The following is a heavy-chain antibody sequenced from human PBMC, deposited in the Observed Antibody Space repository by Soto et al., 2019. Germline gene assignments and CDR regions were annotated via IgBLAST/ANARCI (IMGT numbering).Heavy chain of an antibody. CDR2: IYPGDSDI. Sequence: SGESLKISCKGSGYSFTSYWIGRVRQMPGKGLEWMGIIYPGDSDIRYSPSFQGQVTISADKSINTAYLQWSSLKASDTAMYYCARHPNRYFDYWGQGTLVTVSS. CDR3: ARHPNRYFDY. J-gene: IGHJ4*02. CDR1: GYSFTSYW. V-gene: IGHV5-51*01.